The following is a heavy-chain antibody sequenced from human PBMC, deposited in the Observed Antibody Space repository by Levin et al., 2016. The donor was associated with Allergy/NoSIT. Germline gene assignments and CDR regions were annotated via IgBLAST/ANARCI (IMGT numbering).Heavy chain of an antibody. CDR2: IYYSGST. V-gene: IGHV4-39*01. D-gene: IGHD3-3*01. J-gene: IGHJ5*02. CDR3: ARHRRDATYYDFSEGWFDP. Sequence: WIRQPPGKGLEWIGSIYYSGSTYYNPSLKSRVTISVDTSKNQFSLKLSSVTAADTAVYYCARHRRDATYYDFSEGWFDPWGQGTLVTVSS.